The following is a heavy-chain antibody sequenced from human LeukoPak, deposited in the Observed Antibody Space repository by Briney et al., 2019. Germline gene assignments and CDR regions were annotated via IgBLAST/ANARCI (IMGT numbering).Heavy chain of an antibody. CDR1: GGSISDFY. CDR2: IYTSGNT. D-gene: IGHD5-24*01. CDR3: ARVDGDGYNLNFDY. Sequence: PSETLSLTCSVSGGSISDFYWSWIRQPAGKGLEWLGRIYTSGNTNYNPSLKSRVTISVDTSKNQFSLKLSSVTAADTAVYYCARVDGDGYNLNFDYWGQGTLVTVSS. J-gene: IGHJ4*02. V-gene: IGHV4-4*07.